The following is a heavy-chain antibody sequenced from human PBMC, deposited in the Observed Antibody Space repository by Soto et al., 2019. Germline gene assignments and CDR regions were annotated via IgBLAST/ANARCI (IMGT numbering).Heavy chain of an antibody. J-gene: IGHJ4*02. V-gene: IGHV4-59*08. Sequence: LSETLSLTCTVSGGSISTYYWSWIRQPPGKVLEWIAYIYYNGNTNYNPSLKSRVTISVDTSKNQFSLKLNSVTDADTALYYCARQRPAATGGTFAFWGQGILVTVSS. D-gene: IGHD2-2*01. CDR3: ARQRPAATGGTFAF. CDR2: IYYNGNT. CDR1: GGSISTYY.